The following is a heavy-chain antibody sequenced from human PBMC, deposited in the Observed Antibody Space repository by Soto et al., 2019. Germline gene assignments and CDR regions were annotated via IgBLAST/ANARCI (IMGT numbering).Heavy chain of an antibody. CDR2: IIPIFGTA. J-gene: IGHJ5*02. CDR1: GGTFSSYA. D-gene: IGHD2-2*02. V-gene: IGHV1-69*13. CDR3: ARGGLGYCSSTSCYRGPLVDTSRSWFDP. Sequence: GASVKVCCKASGGTFSSYAISWVRQAPVQGLEWMGGIIPIFGTANYAQKFQGRVTITADESTSTAYMELSSLRSEDTAVYYCARGGLGYCSSTSCYRGPLVDTSRSWFDPWGQGTLVPVSS.